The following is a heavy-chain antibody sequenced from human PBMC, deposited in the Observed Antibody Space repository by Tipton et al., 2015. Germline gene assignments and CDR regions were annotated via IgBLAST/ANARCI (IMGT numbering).Heavy chain of an antibody. CDR3: ARDRDDVDWYAIDY. J-gene: IGHJ4*02. CDR1: GHTFNVYG. D-gene: IGHD6-13*01. Sequence: QLVQSGAEVKKPGASVKVSCKASGHTFNVYGVSWVRQAPGQGLEWMGWVNAYNGETNYAQKFQDRIIMTTDTSTDTVYMELRSRTPDDTAVYYCARDRDDVDWYAIDYWGQGTLVTVSS. CDR2: VNAYNGET. V-gene: IGHV1-18*01.